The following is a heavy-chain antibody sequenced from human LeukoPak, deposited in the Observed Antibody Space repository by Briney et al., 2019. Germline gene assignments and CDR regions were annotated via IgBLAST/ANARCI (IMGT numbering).Heavy chain of an antibody. D-gene: IGHD1-26*01. J-gene: IGHJ5*02. CDR2: INSYWSST. CDR3: ARDSGSYRGENWFDP. V-gene: IGHV3-74*01. Sequence: PGGSLRLSCAASGFTFSSYWMHWVRHAPGQGLVWVSRINSYWSSTSYADSVKGRFTISRDNAKNTLYLQMNSLRAEDTAVYYCARDSGSYRGENWFDPWGQGALVTVCS. CDR1: GFTFSSYW.